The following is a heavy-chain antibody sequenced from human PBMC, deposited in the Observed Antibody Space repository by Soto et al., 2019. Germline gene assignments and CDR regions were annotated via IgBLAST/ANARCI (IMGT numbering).Heavy chain of an antibody. Sequence: QVQLVQSGAEVKKPGASVKVSCKASGYTFTGYYMHWVRQAPGQGLEWMGWINPNSGGTNYAQNFQGRVTMTRDTSISTAYMELSRLRSDDTAVYYCARATAAAGKVDYWGQGTLVTVSS. J-gene: IGHJ4*02. D-gene: IGHD6-13*01. CDR2: INPNSGGT. CDR3: ARATAAAGKVDY. V-gene: IGHV1-2*02. CDR1: GYTFTGYY.